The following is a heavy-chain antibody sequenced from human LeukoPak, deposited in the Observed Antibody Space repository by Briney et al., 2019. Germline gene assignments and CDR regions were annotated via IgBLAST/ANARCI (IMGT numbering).Heavy chain of an antibody. V-gene: IGHV1-2*02. CDR3: ARPLTVDVSHAFDL. Sequence: AVKVSCKASGYTFTGYYMHWVRQAPGQAREWMGWINPNSFATVYAQQLQGRVTMTRDTSLTQGNMQLSRLRYDDTAVYYCARPLTVDVSHAFDLWGQGTMVTVSS. J-gene: IGHJ3*01. CDR2: INPNSFAT. CDR1: GYTFTGYY. D-gene: IGHD4-11*01.